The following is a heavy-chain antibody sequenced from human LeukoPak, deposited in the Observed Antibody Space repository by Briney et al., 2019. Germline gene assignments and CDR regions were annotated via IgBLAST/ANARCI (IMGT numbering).Heavy chain of an antibody. J-gene: IGHJ4*02. CDR2: ISSSGSTI. CDR3: AKGAAEYSSSSFNY. V-gene: IGHV3-48*03. CDR1: GFTFSSYE. D-gene: IGHD6-6*01. Sequence: GGSLRLSCAASGFTFSSYEMNWVRQAPGKGLEWVSYISSSGSTIYYADSVKGRFTISRDNAKNSLYLQMNSLRAEDMALYYCAKGAAEYSSSSFNYWGQGTLVTVSS.